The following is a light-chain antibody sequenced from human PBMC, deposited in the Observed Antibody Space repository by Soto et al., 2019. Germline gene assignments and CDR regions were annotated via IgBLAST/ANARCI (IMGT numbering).Light chain of an antibody. CDR2: DAS. CDR3: QQYGSSRWT. V-gene: IGKV3-20*01. CDR1: QGVSSY. J-gene: IGKJ1*01. Sequence: EIVLTQSPATLSLSPGERATLSCRASQGVSSYLAWHQQKPGQAPRLLIYDASSRATGIPDRFSGSGSGTDFTLTISRLEPEDFAVYYCQQYGSSRWTFGQGTKVDIK.